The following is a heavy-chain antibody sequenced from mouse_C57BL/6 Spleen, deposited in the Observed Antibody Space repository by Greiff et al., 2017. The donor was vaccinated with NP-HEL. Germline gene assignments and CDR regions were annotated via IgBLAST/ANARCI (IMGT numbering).Heavy chain of an antibody. CDR3: AREHYDYYDY. CDR1: GYSITSGYY. D-gene: IGHD2-4*01. V-gene: IGHV3-6*01. Sequence: VQLQQSGPGLVKPSQSLSLTCSVTGYSITSGYYWNWIRQFPGNKLEWMGYISYDGSNNYNPSLKNRISITRDTSKNQFFLKLNSVTTEDTATYYCAREHYDYYDYWGQGTTLTVSS. J-gene: IGHJ2*01. CDR2: ISYDGSN.